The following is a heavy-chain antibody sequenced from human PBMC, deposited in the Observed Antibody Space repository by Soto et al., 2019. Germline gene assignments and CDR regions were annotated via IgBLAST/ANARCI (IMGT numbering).Heavy chain of an antibody. V-gene: IGHV1-69*06. J-gene: IGHJ4*02. Sequence: QVRLEQSGAEVKKPGSSVRVSCQASGGALTSYPIHWVRQAPGQGLEWMGVIDPIVDTSNLAENFKTRLTLTADTSTKTVYRDLTSLRSDDTAIYCCATYPRTYKWTDIWGRGTQLTVSS. D-gene: IGHD1-20*01. CDR2: IDPIVDTS. CDR3: ATYPRTYKWTDI. CDR1: GGALTSYP.